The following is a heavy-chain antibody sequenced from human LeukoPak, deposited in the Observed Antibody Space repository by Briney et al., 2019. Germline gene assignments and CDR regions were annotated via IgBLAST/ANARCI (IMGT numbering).Heavy chain of an antibody. CDR1: GGSFSGYY. Sequence: SETLSLTCAVYGGSFSGYYWSWIRQPPGKGLEWIGEINHSGSTNYNPSLKSRVTISVDTSKNQFSLKLSSVTAADTAVYYCARHLVTMVRGVPHYFDYWGQGTLVTVSS. V-gene: IGHV4-34*01. J-gene: IGHJ4*02. CDR2: INHSGST. D-gene: IGHD3-10*01. CDR3: ARHLVTMVRGVPHYFDY.